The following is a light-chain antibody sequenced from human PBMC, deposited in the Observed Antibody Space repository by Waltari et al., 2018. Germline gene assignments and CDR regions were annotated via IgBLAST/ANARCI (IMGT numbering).Light chain of an antibody. V-gene: IGLV6-57*04. Sequence: VLSQPRSVSGSPGQTVTISCTRSSGRVDSEYVQWYQQRPGSGPTPLIYKNNQRPSGVPARFSGSFDRSSNSASLVIFGLQSEDEADYQCQSADDRLNPVVGSGTTLTVL. CDR2: KNN. CDR1: SGRVDSEY. CDR3: QSADDRLNPV. J-gene: IGLJ6*01.